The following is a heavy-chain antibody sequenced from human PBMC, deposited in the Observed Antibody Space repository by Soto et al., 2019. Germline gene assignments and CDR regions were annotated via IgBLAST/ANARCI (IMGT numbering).Heavy chain of an antibody. D-gene: IGHD6-6*01. CDR3: AKDHQYSSYNWFDP. Sequence: PGGSLRLSCAASGFTFSSYGMHWVRQAPGKGLEWVAVISYDGSNKYYADSVKGRFTISRDNSKNTLYLQMNSLRAEDTAVYYCAKDHQYSSYNWFDPWGQGTLVTVSS. CDR2: ISYDGSNK. V-gene: IGHV3-30*18. CDR1: GFTFSSYG. J-gene: IGHJ5*02.